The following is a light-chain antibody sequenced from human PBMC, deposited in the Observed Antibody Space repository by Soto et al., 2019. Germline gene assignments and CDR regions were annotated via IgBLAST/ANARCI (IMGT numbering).Light chain of an antibody. CDR3: SSYTSSSTLGV. V-gene: IGLV2-14*01. J-gene: IGLJ3*02. Sequence: QSALTQPASVSGSPRQSITISCTGASSDVGSYTYVSWYQQHPGKAPKLMIYEVNNRPSGVSNRFSGSKSGNTASLTISGLQAEDEADYYCSSYTSSSTLGVFGGGTKLTVL. CDR2: EVN. CDR1: SSDVGSYTY.